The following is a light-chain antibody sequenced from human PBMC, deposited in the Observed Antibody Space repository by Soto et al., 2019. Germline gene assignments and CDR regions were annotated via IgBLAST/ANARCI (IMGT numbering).Light chain of an antibody. J-gene: IGKJ2*01. V-gene: IGKV4-1*01. CDR3: QQYYSTPPYT. Sequence: DIVMTQSPDSLAVSLGERATINCKSSQSVLYRSNNKNYLAWYQQKPGQPPKLLIYWASTRESGVPERFSGSGSGTDFTLTISSLQAEDVAVYYCQQYYSTPPYTFGQGTKVEIK. CDR1: QSVLYRSNNKNY. CDR2: WAS.